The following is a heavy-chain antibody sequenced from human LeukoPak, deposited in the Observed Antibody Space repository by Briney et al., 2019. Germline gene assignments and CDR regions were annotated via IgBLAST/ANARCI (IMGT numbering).Heavy chain of an antibody. D-gene: IGHD3-22*01. CDR1: GYTFTSYD. V-gene: IGHV1-8*01. J-gene: IGHJ4*02. CDR3: ARARRRGTMIVVVRLDY. Sequence: APVKVSCKASGYTFTSYDINWVRQATGQGLEWMGWMNPNSGNTGYAQKFQGRVTMTRNTSISTAYMELSSLRSEDTAVYYCARARRRGTMIVVVRLDYWGQGTLVTVSS. CDR2: MNPNSGNT.